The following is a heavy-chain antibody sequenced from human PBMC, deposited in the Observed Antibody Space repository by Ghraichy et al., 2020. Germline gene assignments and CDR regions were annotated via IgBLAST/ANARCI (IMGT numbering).Heavy chain of an antibody. J-gene: IGHJ3*02. CDR2: IYYSGST. V-gene: IGHV4-61*01. CDR3: ARERRFLEWLQNWMAFDI. D-gene: IGHD3-3*01. CDR1: GGSVSSGSYY. Sequence: SETLSLTCTVSGGSVSSGSYYWSWIRQPPGKGLEWIGYIYYSGSTNYNPSLKSRVTISVDTSKNQFSLKLSSVTAADTAVYYCARERRFLEWLQNWMAFDIWGQGTMVTVSS.